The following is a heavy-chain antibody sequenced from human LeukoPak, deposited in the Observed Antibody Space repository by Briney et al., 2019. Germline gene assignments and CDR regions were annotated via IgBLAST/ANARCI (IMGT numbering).Heavy chain of an antibody. D-gene: IGHD4-17*01. CDR2: IYHSGST. CDR3: AILDGETRDY. J-gene: IGHJ4*02. CDR1: GYSISSGYY. V-gene: IGHV4-38-2*02. Sequence: PSETLSLTCTVSGYSISSGYYWGWIRQPPGKGLEWIGSIYHSGSTYYNPSLKSRVTISVDTSKNQFSLKLSSVTAADTAVYYCAILDGETRDYWGQGTLVTVSS.